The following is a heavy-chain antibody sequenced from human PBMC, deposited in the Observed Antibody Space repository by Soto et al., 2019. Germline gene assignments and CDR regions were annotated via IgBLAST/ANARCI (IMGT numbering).Heavy chain of an antibody. CDR2: ISGSGGST. J-gene: IGHJ5*02. V-gene: IGHV3-23*01. CDR1: GFTFSSYA. CDR3: AKDSRPTYAEKWGGWFDP. D-gene: IGHD1-26*01. Sequence: GGSLRLSCAASGFTFSSYAMSWVRQAPGKGLEWVSAISGSGGSTYYADSVKGRFTISRDNSKNTLYLQMNSLRAEDTAVYYCAKDSRPTYAEKWGGWFDPWGQGTLVTVSS.